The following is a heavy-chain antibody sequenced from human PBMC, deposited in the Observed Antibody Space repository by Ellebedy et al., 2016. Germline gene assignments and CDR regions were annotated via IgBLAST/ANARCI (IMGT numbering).Heavy chain of an antibody. J-gene: IGHJ5*02. CDR2: INHSGST. CDR3: ARGWIQPSPNWFDP. Sequence: GSLRLSXAVYGGSFSGYYWSWIRQPPGKGLEWIGEINHSGSTNYNPSLKSRVTISVDTSKNQFSLKLSSVTAADTAVYYCARGWIQPSPNWFDPWGQGTLVTVSS. CDR1: GGSFSGYY. D-gene: IGHD5-18*01. V-gene: IGHV4-34*01.